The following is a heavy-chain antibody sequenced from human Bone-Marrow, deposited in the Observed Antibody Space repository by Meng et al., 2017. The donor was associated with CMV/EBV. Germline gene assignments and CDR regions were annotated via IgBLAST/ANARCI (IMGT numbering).Heavy chain of an antibody. D-gene: IGHD1-26*01. CDR1: GFTFDDYG. Sequence: GESLKISCAASGFTFDDYGMSWVRQAPGKGLEWVSGINWNGGITGYADSVKGRFTISRDNAKNSLYLQMNSLRAEDTALYYCARDNPLVGATDYWGQGTLVTVSS. J-gene: IGHJ4*02. CDR2: INWNGGIT. CDR3: ARDNPLVGATDY. V-gene: IGHV3-20*04.